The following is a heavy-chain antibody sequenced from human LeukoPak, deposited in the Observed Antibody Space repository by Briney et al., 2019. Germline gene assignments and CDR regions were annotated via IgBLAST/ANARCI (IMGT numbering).Heavy chain of an antibody. CDR1: GYTFTAYY. CDR2: INPNSGDT. V-gene: IGHV1-2*06. Sequence: ASVKVSCKASGYTFTAYYMHWVRQVPGQGLEWMGRINPNSGDTDYAQKFQGRVIMTRDTSISTAYMEVSRLRSDDTAVYYCARVDSGHDYGPSWGQGTTVTVCS. D-gene: IGHD5-12*01. CDR3: ARVDSGHDYGPS. J-gene: IGHJ3*01.